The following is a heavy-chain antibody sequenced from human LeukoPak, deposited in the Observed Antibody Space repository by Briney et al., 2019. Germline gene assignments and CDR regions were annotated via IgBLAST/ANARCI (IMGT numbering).Heavy chain of an antibody. Sequence: GGSLRLSCEASGLDIRDYYMSWVRQAPGKGLEWVGDFRHDGSNVYNVDLVRGRFTISRDIGKNSLFLQMNSLKDEDTAVYYCARDGSGTDFSLDHWGQGTLVSVSS. J-gene: IGHJ4*02. CDR3: ARDGSGTDFSLDH. D-gene: IGHD3-10*01. CDR2: FRHDGSNV. V-gene: IGHV3-7*04. CDR1: GLDIRDYY.